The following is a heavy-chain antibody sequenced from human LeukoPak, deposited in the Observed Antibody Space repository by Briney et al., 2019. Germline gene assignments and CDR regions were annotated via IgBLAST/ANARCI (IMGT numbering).Heavy chain of an antibody. CDR1: VGSIRSSSYY. D-gene: IGHD7-27*01. J-gene: IGHJ4*02. CDR3: ASNWGGDEYYFDY. Sequence: SETLSLTLTFSVGSIRSSSYYWGWIRQPPGKGLEWIASIYYSESTYYNPSLKSRVTISVDTSKNQFSLRLSSVTAADTAVYYCASNWGGDEYYFDYWGQGSLVTVSS. V-gene: IGHV4-39*01. CDR2: IYYSEST.